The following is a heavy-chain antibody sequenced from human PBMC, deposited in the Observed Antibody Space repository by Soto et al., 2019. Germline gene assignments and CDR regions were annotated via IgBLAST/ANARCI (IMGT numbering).Heavy chain of an antibody. CDR2: INPSGGST. J-gene: IGHJ6*02. CDR1: GYTFTSYY. V-gene: IGHV1-46*01. CDR3: ARDTSDFWSGYPGVYYYGMDV. D-gene: IGHD3-3*01. Sequence: ASVKVSCKASGYTFTSYYMHWVRQAPGQGLEWMGIINPSGGSTSYAQKFQGRVTMTRDTSTSTVYMELSSLRSEDTAVYYCARDTSDFWSGYPGVYYYGMDVWGQGTTVTVSS.